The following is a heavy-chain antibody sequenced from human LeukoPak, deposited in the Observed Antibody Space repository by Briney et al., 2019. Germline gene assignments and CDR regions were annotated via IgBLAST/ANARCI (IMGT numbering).Heavy chain of an antibody. CDR2: ISSSSSYI. CDR3: ARDMSILGGGYYSPFDY. V-gene: IGHV3-21*01. Sequence: NPGGSLRLSCAASGFTFSSYSMNWVRQAPGKGLEWVSSISSSSSYIYYADSVKGRFTISRDNAKNSLYLQMNSLRAEDTAVYYCARDMSILGGGYYSPFDYWGQGTLVTVSS. J-gene: IGHJ4*02. D-gene: IGHD3-22*01. CDR1: GFTFSSYS.